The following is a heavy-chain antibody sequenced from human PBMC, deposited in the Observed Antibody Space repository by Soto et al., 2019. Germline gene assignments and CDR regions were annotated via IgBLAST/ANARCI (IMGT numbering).Heavy chain of an antibody. Sequence: EVQVVESGGDLVQPGGSLRLSCAASGFTIRNYAMSWVRQAPGKALEWVSGISGGSDRTYYVDSVKGRFTIFKDNSKNTLYLQMSSLRVEDTAVYHCEGSWTWGQGTMVTVSS. J-gene: IGHJ3*01. D-gene: IGHD5-12*01. CDR1: GFTIRNYA. CDR3: EGSWT. CDR2: ISGGSDRT. V-gene: IGHV3-23*04.